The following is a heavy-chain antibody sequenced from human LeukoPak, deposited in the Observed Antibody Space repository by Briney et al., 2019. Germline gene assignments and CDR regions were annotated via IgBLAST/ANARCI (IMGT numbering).Heavy chain of an antibody. CDR2: INPSGGST. V-gene: IGHV1-46*01. D-gene: IGHD2-21*02. CDR1: GYTFTSYY. Sequence: ASVKVSCKASGYTFTSYYMHWVRQAPGQGLEWMGIINPSGGSTSYAQEFQGRVTMTRDTSTSTVYMELSSLRSEDTAVYYCARGPVVTASYYYYYYGMDVWGQGTTVTVSS. J-gene: IGHJ6*02. CDR3: ARGPVVTASYYYYYYGMDV.